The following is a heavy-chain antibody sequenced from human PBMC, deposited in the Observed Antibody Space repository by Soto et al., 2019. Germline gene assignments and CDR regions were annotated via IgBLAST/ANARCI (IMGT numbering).Heavy chain of an antibody. V-gene: IGHV1-18*01. Sequence: ASVNVSCKAACLTLNDFWFILFLQSPGQGLEWMGWISGYDGNTNFAQKYEGRVTMNIDSSTSTAYMELRNLRSDDKAMYYCAREEWLRKTHLESWGKGHLVNVSS. CDR2: ISGYDGNT. J-gene: IGHJ4*02. CDR1: CLTLNDFW. D-gene: IGHD5-18*01. CDR3: AREEWLRKTHLES.